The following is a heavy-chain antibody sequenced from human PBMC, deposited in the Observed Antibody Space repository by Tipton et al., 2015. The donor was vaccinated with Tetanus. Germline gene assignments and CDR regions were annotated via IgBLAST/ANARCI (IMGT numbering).Heavy chain of an antibody. V-gene: IGHV4-39*02. J-gene: IGHJ4*02. D-gene: IGHD5-24*01. CDR1: GGSMSGSGHY. CDR3: ARWRDGFNRALDS. CDR2: ISYSGRT. Sequence: GLVKPSETLSLTCIVSGGSMSGSGHYGAWVRQSPGKGLEWIGSISYSGRTYYSPSLKSRVTMSVDTSKKDFSVRLGSVTAADTAVYYCARWRDGFNRALDSWGQGIMVTVSS.